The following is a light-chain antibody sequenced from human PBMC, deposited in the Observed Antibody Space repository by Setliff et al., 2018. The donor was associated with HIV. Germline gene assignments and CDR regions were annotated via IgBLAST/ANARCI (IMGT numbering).Light chain of an antibody. V-gene: IGLV2-14*03. CDR3: CSYASTGSFV. Sequence: QSVLTQPASVSGSPGQSITISCTGTSNDVGGYNYVAWYQEHPGKAPKLMIYDVSNRPSGVSNRFSGSKSGNTASLTISGLQTEDEAEYYCCSYASTGSFVFGTGTKVTVL. J-gene: IGLJ1*01. CDR1: SNDVGGYNY. CDR2: DVS.